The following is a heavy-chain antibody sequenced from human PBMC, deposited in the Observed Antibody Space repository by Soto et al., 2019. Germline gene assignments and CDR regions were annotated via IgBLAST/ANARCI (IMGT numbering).Heavy chain of an antibody. CDR2: IRSKANSYAT. J-gene: IGHJ3*02. V-gene: IGHV3-73*01. CDR1: GFTFSGSA. D-gene: IGHD2-21*01. CDR3: TRLDCGGDCYTSSGAFDI. Sequence: GGSLRLSCAASGFTFSGSAMHWVRQASGKGLEWVGRIRSKANSYATAYAASVKGRFTISRDDSKNTAYLQTNSLKTEDTAVYYCTRLDCGGDCYTSSGAFDIWGQGTMVTVSS.